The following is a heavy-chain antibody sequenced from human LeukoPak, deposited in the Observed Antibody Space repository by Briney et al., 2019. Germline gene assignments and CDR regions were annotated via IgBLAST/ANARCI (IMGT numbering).Heavy chain of an antibody. J-gene: IGHJ5*02. D-gene: IGHD6-13*01. V-gene: IGHV4-59*11. CDR1: SGSISSHY. CDR2: IYYSGST. CDR3: ARDHGIAAAGINWFDP. Sequence: PSETLSLTCTVSSGSISSHYWSWIRQPPGKGLEWIGYIYYSGSTNYNPSLKSRVTISVDTSKNQFSLKLSSVTAADTAVYYCARDHGIAAAGINWFDPWGQGTLVTVSS.